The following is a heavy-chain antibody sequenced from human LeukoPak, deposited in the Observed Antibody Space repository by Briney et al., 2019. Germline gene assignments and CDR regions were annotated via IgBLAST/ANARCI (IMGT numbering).Heavy chain of an antibody. V-gene: IGHV3-30-3*01. Sequence: GGSLRLSCAASGFIFSSYAMHWVRQAPGKGLEWVAVISYDGSNKYYADSVKGRFTISRDNSKNTLYLQMNSLRAEDTAVYYCARDSGIGYSSSNGGYWGQGTLVTVSS. CDR2: ISYDGSNK. D-gene: IGHD6-13*01. J-gene: IGHJ4*02. CDR3: ARDSGIGYSSSNGGY. CDR1: GFIFSSYA.